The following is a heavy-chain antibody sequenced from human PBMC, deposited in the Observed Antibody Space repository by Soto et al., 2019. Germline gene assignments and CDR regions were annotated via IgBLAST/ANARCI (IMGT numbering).Heavy chain of an antibody. Sequence: PGGSLRLSCAASGFSVSTKYMSWVRQAPGKGLEWVSAISGSGGSTYYADSVKGRFTISRDNSKNTLYLQMNSLRAEDTAVYYCAKHQVQLWFRDFDYWRQGTLVTVSS. J-gene: IGHJ4*02. CDR2: ISGSGGST. CDR1: GFSVSTKY. CDR3: AKHQVQLWFRDFDY. V-gene: IGHV3-23*01. D-gene: IGHD5-18*01.